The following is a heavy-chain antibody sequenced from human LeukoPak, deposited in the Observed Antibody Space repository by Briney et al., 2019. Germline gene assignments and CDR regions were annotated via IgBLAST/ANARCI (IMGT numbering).Heavy chain of an antibody. J-gene: IGHJ6*02. CDR3: ARGKRGSSRYYYYGMDV. CDR2: INHSGST. CDR1: GGSFSGYY. V-gene: IGHV4-34*01. Sequence: SETLSLTCAVYGGSFSGYYWSWIRQPPGKGLEWIGEINHSGSTNYNPSLKSRVTISVDTSKNQFSLKLSSVTAADTAVYYCARGKRGSSRYYYYGMDVWGQGTTVTVSS. D-gene: IGHD6-13*01.